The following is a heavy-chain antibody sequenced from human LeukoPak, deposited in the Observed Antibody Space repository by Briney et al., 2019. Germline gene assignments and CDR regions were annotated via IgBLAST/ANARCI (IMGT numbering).Heavy chain of an antibody. V-gene: IGHV4-59*01. D-gene: IGHD3-22*01. CDR3: ATTRYYDSRGYLFDD. CDR1: GVPISTYY. Sequence: SETLSLTCSVSGVPISTYYWSWLRQSPGKGLEWIAYVYYNGDIMYNPSLKSRVTISLDTSKNQFSLSMTSVTAADTAVYFCATTRYYDSRGYLFDDWGHGTLVTVSS. J-gene: IGHJ4*01. CDR2: VYYNGDI.